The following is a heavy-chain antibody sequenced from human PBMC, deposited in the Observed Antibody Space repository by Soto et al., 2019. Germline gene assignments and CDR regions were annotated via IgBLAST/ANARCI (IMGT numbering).Heavy chain of an antibody. V-gene: IGHV1-24*01. CDR2: FDPEDGET. CDR3: ATGRTHYDPFDP. D-gene: IGHD3-3*01. J-gene: IGHJ5*02. Sequence: ASVKVSCKVSGYTLTELSMHWVGQAPGKGLEWMGGFDPEDGETIYAQKFQGRVTMTEDTSTDTAYIQLSSLRSEDTAVYYCATGRTHYDPFDPWAQGTLFTVSS. CDR1: GYTLTELS.